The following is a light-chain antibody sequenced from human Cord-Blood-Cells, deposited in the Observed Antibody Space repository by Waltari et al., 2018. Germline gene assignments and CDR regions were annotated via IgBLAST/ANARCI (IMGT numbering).Light chain of an antibody. J-gene: IGLJ1*01. Sequence: SPLTQPASVSGSPGQPSTIPCTGTSRVVGSFNLSSWYQQHPGKAPKLMIYEVSKRPSGVSNRFSGSKSGNTASLTISGLQAEDEADYYCCSYAGSSTYVFGTGTKVTVL. CDR3: CSYAGSSTYV. CDR2: EVS. V-gene: IGLV2-23*02. CDR1: SRVVGSFNL.